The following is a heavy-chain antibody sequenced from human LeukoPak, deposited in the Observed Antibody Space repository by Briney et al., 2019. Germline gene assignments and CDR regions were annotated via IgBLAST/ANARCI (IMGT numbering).Heavy chain of an antibody. CDR2: ITPNGSEK. D-gene: IGHD5-24*01. CDR3: ARDRAYKAFDY. J-gene: IGHJ4*02. CDR1: GFTFITSW. Sequence: GGSLRLSCSASGFTFITSWMNWVRQAPGKGLEWVASITPNGSEKHYVDSVRGRLTISRDDDKNSVYLQMNSLGAEDTAVYYCARDRAYKAFDYWGQGNLVSVSS. V-gene: IGHV3-7*01.